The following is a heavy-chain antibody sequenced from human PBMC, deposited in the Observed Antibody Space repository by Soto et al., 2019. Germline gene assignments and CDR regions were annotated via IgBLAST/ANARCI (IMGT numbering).Heavy chain of an antibody. D-gene: IGHD1-1*01. Sequence: QVHLLQSGTEVKKPGSSLKVSCKVSGGAFTDYSLNWVRHAPGQGLEWLGGIVPLHNTSNYSLKFLGRGEIPPDPSSTTVYMYMRGLTTDHTATYYCAILSHWTPLYYLGLEVWGQGTPVIVSS. CDR1: GGAFTDYS. CDR2: IVPLHNTS. CDR3: AILSHWTPLYYLGLEV. J-gene: IGHJ6*01. V-gene: IGHV1-69*16.